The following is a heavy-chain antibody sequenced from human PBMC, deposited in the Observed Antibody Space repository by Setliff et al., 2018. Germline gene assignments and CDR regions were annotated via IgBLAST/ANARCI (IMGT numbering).Heavy chain of an antibody. D-gene: IGHD3-22*01. V-gene: IGHV1-24*01. Sequence: WASVKVSCKVSGYTLTELSMHWVRQAPGKGLEWMGGFDPEDGETIYAQKFQGRVTMTEDTSTDTAYMELSSLRSEDTAVYYCAADYYDSSGYGYWGQGTLVTVSS. CDR3: AADYYDSSGYGY. CDR2: FDPEDGET. J-gene: IGHJ4*02. CDR1: GYTLTELS.